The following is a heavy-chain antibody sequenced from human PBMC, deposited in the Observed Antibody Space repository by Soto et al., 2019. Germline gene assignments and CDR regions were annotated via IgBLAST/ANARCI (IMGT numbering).Heavy chain of an antibody. CDR2: IYYSGST. D-gene: IGHD3-22*01. V-gene: IGHV4-59*01. CDR1: GGSISSYY. CDR3: ARVRPKDYYDSSGYYYTFDY. Sequence: SETLSLTCTVSGGSISSYYWSWIRQPPGKGLEWIGYIYYSGSTNYNPSLKSRVTISVDTSKNQFSLKLSSVTAADTAVYYCARVRPKDYYDSSGYYYTFDYWGQGILVTVSS. J-gene: IGHJ4*02.